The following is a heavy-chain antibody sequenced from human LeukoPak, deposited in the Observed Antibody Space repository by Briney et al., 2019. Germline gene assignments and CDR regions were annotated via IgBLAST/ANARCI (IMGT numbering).Heavy chain of an antibody. D-gene: IGHD2-2*01. CDR1: VDSFSDHY. CDR2: IHHSGST. V-gene: IGHV4-34*01. J-gene: IGHJ4*02. CDR3: ARSPATSWSNFDY. Sequence: PSETLSLTCAVYVDSFSDHYWTWIRQPPGKGLEWIGGIHHSGSTNYSLSLKSRVSISVDRSKNQFSLKLTSVTAADTAVYYCARSPATSWSNFDYWGQGTLVTVSS.